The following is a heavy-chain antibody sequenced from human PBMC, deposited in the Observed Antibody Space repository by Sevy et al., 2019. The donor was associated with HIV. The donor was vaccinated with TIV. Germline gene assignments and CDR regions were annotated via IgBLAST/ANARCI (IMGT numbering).Heavy chain of an antibody. Sequence: GGSLRLSCAASGFTFSSYWMHWVRHPPGKGLVWVSRISSDGSSTSYADSVRGRFTISRDNAKNTLYLQMNSLRAEDTAVYYCAGDGRAARDFDYWGQGTLVTVSS. CDR3: AGDGRAARDFDY. CDR2: ISSDGSST. J-gene: IGHJ4*02. D-gene: IGHD6-6*01. CDR1: GFTFSSYW. V-gene: IGHV3-74*01.